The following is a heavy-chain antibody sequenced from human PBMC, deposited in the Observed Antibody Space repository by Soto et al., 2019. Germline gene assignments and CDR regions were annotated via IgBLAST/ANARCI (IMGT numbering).Heavy chain of an antibody. Sequence: ASVKVSCKASGGTFSSYANSRVRQAPGQGLEWMGWINPNSGGTNYAQKFQGRVTMTRDTSISTAYMELSRLRSDDTAVYYCANNIAVAGPFDYWGQGTLVTVSS. CDR2: INPNSGGT. CDR1: GGTFSSYA. V-gene: IGHV1-2*02. CDR3: ANNIAVAGPFDY. J-gene: IGHJ4*02. D-gene: IGHD6-19*01.